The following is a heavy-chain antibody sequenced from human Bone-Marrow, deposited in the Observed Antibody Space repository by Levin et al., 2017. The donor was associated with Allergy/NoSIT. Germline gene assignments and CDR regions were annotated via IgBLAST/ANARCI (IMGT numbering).Heavy chain of an antibody. CDR3: AREYSGYNNRGDFDY. D-gene: IGHD5-12*01. CDR2: INADNGNS. V-gene: IGHV1-3*01. J-gene: IGHJ4*02. CDR1: GYTFTSYT. Sequence: GESLKISCKASGYTFTSYTIYWVRQAPGQRPEWMGWINADNGNSRISQKFQGRITFTRDTFASTAYMELSSLRSEDTAMYYCAREYSGYNNRGDFDYWGQGTLVTVSS.